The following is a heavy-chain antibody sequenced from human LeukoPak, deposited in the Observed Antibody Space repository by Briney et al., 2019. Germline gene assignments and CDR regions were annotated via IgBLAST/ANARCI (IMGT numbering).Heavy chain of an antibody. CDR2: ISSSGSTI. D-gene: IGHD5-18*01. J-gene: IGHJ5*02. CDR3: ARGFWGSSYNWFDP. CDR1: GFTFSSYE. Sequence: GGSLRLSCAASGFTFSSYEMNWVRQPPAKGLAWVSYISSSGSTIYYADSVKGRFTISRDNAKNSLYLQMNSLRAEDTAVYYCARGFWGSSYNWFDPWGQGTLVTVSS. V-gene: IGHV3-48*03.